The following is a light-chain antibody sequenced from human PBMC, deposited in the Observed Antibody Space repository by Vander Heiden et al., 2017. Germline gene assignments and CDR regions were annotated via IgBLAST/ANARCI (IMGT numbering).Light chain of an antibody. J-gene: IGLJ3*02. V-gene: IGLV1-44*01. Sequence: QSVLTQPPSASGTPGQRVTISCSGSSSNIGSNTVNWYQQLPGTAPKLLIYSKNQRPSGVPDRFSGSKSGTSASLAISGLQSEDEADYYCAAGDDSLNGWVFGGGTKLTVL. CDR1: SSNIGSNT. CDR2: SKN. CDR3: AAGDDSLNGWV.